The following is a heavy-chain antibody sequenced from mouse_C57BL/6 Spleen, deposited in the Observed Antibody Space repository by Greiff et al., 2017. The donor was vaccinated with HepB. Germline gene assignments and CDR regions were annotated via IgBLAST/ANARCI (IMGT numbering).Heavy chain of an antibody. CDR1: GFTFSSYG. V-gene: IGHV5-6*02. Sequence: EVMLVESGGDLVKPGGSLKLSCAASGFTFSSYGMSWVRQTPDKRLEWVATISSGGSYTYYPDSVKGRFTISRDNAKNTLYLQMSSLKSEDTAMYYCARRLQLGWFAYWGQGTLVTVSA. J-gene: IGHJ3*01. CDR3: ARRLQLGWFAY. CDR2: ISSGGSYT. D-gene: IGHD4-1*02.